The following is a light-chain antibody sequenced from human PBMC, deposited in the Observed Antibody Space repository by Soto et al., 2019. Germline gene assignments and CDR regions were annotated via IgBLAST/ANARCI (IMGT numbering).Light chain of an antibody. Sequence: QSVLTQPPSVSGAPGQRVTISCTGSSSNIGAGYDVHWYQQLPGTAPKLLIYGTSNRPSGVPDRFSGSKSGTSASLAITGLQAEDEADYYCQCYDSSLSGHVVFGGGTKLTVL. CDR2: GTS. V-gene: IGLV1-40*01. CDR3: QCYDSSLSGHVV. J-gene: IGLJ2*01. CDR1: SSNIGAGYD.